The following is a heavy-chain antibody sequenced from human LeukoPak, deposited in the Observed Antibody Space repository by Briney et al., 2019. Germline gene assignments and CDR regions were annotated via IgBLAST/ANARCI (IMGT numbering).Heavy chain of an antibody. V-gene: IGHV1-69*05. D-gene: IGHD1-26*01. CDR3: ARDGASGSYPRYFDY. Sequence: ASVKVSCKASGGTFSSYAISWVRQAPGQGLEWMGGIIPIFGTANYAQKFQGRVTITTDESTSTAYMELSSLRSEDTAVYYCARDGASGSYPRYFDYWGQGTLVTVSS. CDR2: IIPIFGTA. CDR1: GGTFSSYA. J-gene: IGHJ4*02.